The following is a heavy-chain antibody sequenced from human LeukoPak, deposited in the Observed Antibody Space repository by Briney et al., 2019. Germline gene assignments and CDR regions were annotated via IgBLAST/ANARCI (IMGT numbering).Heavy chain of an antibody. D-gene: IGHD6-6*01. CDR2: INHSGST. Sequence: SETLSLTCAVYGGSFSGYYWSWIRQPPGKGLEWIGEINHSGSTNYNPSLKSRVTISVDTSENQFSLKLRSVTAADTAVYYCAREFSSSKIYYYYHMDVWGKGTTVTVSS. CDR3: AREFSSSKIYYYYHMDV. J-gene: IGHJ6*03. CDR1: GGSFSGYY. V-gene: IGHV4-34*01.